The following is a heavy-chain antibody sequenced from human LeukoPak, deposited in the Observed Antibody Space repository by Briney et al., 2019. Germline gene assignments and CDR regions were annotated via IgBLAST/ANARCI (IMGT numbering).Heavy chain of an antibody. CDR3: ARGILRSRFDY. CDR1: GGSFSGYY. J-gene: IGHJ4*02. V-gene: IGHV4-34*01. D-gene: IGHD4-17*01. Sequence: SETLSLTCAVYGGSFSGYYWSWIRQPPGKGLEWIGEINHSGSTNYNPSLKSRVTISVDTSKNQFSLKLSSVTAADTAVYYCARGILRSRFDYWGQGTLVTVSS. CDR2: INHSGST.